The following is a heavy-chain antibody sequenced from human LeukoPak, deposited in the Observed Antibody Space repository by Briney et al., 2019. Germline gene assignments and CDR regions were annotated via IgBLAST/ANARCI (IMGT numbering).Heavy chain of an antibody. J-gene: IGHJ4*02. CDR3: ARGPNYYDFWSGYYTDYIDY. Sequence: SETLSLTCAVYGGSFSGYYWSWIRQPPGKGLEWIGEINHSGSTNYNPSLKSRVTISVDTSKNQFSLKLSSVTAADTAVYYCARGPNYYDFWSGYYTDYIDYWGQGTLVTVSS. CDR1: GGSFSGYY. D-gene: IGHD3-3*01. CDR2: INHSGST. V-gene: IGHV4-34*01.